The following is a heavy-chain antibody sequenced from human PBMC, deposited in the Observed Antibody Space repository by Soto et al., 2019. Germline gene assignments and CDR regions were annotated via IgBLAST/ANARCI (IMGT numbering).Heavy chain of an antibody. J-gene: IGHJ4*02. CDR3: AREARGDFSGIFDY. CDR1: SDSISRFS. V-gene: IGHV4-4*07. CDR2: VYVNADT. D-gene: IGHD2-21*02. Sequence: SETLSLTCTVSSDSISRFSWSWIRQAAGKGLEWIGRVYVNADTKYAPSLRSRLNISVGTSKNQFSLRLTSVTAADTAVYFCAREARGDFSGIFDYWGRGTQVTVSS.